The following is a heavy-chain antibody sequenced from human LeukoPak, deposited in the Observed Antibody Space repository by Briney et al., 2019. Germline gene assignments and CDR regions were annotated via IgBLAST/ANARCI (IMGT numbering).Heavy chain of an antibody. D-gene: IGHD2-15*01. CDR1: GFTFSDYY. CDR2: ISSSGSTI. J-gene: IGHJ3*02. V-gene: IGHV3-11*04. CDR3: ARDGPGDIVVVVAAQDDAFDI. Sequence: GGSLRLSCAASGFTFSDYYMSWIRQAPGKGLEWVSYISSSGSTIYYADSVKGRFTISRDNAKNSLYLQMNSLRAEDTAVYYCARDGPGDIVVVVAAQDDAFDIWAQGTMVTVFS.